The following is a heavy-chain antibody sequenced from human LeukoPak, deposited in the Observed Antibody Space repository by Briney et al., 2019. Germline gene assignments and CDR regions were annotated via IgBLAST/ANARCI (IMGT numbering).Heavy chain of an antibody. J-gene: IGHJ5*02. CDR1: GFTFSGSA. CDR3: TRPTVHNWFDP. Sequence: PGGSLRLSCAASGFTFSGSAMHWVRQASGRELEWVGRIRSKANSYATAYAASVKGRFTISRDDSKNTAYLQMNSLKTEDTAVYYCTRPTVHNWFDPWGQGTLVTVSS. V-gene: IGHV3-73*01. CDR2: IRSKANSYAT. D-gene: IGHD4-17*01.